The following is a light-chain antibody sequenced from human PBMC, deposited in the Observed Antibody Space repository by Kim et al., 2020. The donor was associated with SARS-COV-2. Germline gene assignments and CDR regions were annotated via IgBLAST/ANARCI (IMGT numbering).Light chain of an antibody. CDR2: STN. J-gene: IGLJ3*02. Sequence: GQRVTISCSGSSSQIESSPVNWYQELPATAPKLLIYSTNQRPSGVPDRFSGSKSGTSASLAISGLQSEVEADYYCAAWDDSLNGWVFGGGTQLTVL. CDR1: SSQIESSP. CDR3: AAWDDSLNGWV. V-gene: IGLV1-44*01.